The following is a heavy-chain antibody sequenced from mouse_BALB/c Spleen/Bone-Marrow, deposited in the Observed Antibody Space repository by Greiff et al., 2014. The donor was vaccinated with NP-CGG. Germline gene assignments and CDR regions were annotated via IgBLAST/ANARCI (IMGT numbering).Heavy chain of an antibody. Sequence: DVHLVESGAELVKPGASVKLSCTASGFNIKDTYMHWVKQRPEQGLEWIGRIDPANGNTKYDPKFQGKATITADTSSNTAYLQLSSLTSEDTAVYYCASYRNAWYFDVWGAGTTVTVSS. CDR2: IDPANGNT. CDR1: GFNIKDTY. J-gene: IGHJ1*01. V-gene: IGHV14-3*02. D-gene: IGHD2-14*01. CDR3: ASYRNAWYFDV.